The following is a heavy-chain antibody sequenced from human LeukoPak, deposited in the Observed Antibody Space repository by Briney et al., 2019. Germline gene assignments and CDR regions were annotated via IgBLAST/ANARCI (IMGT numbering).Heavy chain of an antibody. CDR1: GGSISSYY. CDR3: ARGGLSSGWYG. Sequence: KPSETLSLTCTVSGGSISSYYWSWIRQPPGKGLEWIGYSFFSGSTNYNPSLKNRVTISLDTSKNQFSLRLNSVTAADTAVYYCARGGLSSGWYGWGQGTLVTVSS. D-gene: IGHD6-19*01. J-gene: IGHJ4*02. CDR2: SFFSGST. V-gene: IGHV4-59*01.